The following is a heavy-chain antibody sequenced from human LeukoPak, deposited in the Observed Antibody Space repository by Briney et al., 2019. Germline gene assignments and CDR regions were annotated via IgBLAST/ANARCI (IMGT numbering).Heavy chain of an antibody. D-gene: IGHD3-10*01. J-gene: IGHJ4*02. V-gene: IGHV4-34*01. CDR2: INHSGST. CDR3: ARAGYYYGSGSTHVDY. CDR1: GGSFSGYY. Sequence: SETLSLTCAVYGGSFSGYYWSWIRQPPGKGLEWIGEINHSGSTNYNPSLKSRVTISVDTSKNQFSLKLGSVTAADTAVYYCARAGYYYGSGSTHVDYWGQGTLVTVSS.